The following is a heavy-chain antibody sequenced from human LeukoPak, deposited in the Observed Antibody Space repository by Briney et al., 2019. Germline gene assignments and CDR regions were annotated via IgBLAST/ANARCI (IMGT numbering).Heavy chain of an antibody. D-gene: IGHD5-12*01. Sequence: PGGSLRLSCAASGFIFSSYAMHWVRQAPGKGLEWVAVISYDGSNKYYADSVKGRFTISRDNSKNTLYVQMNSLRAEDTAVYYCARPFPLGGYDRFDPWGQGTLVTVSS. J-gene: IGHJ5*02. V-gene: IGHV3-30-3*01. CDR3: ARPFPLGGYDRFDP. CDR2: ISYDGSNK. CDR1: GFIFSSYA.